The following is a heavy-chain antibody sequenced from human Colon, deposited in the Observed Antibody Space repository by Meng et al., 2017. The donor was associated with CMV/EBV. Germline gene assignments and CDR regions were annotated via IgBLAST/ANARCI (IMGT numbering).Heavy chain of an antibody. CDR2: IYYSGST. CDR1: GYSISSGYY. V-gene: IGHV4-38-2*02. J-gene: IGHJ4*02. CDR3: ARVPVSTMVRGLGKYYFDY. D-gene: IGHD3-10*01. Sequence: GSLRLSCTVSGYSISSGYYWGWIRQPPGKGLGWIGSIYYSGSTYYNPSLKSRVTISVDTSNNHFSLKVNSVTAADTAVYYCARVPVSTMVRGLGKYYFDYWGQGTLVTVSS.